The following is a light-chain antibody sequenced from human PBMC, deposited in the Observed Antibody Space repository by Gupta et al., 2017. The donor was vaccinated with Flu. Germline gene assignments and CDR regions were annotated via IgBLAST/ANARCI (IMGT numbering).Light chain of an antibody. Sequence: PPPLSLSVGDRVTITCRASQSIRSYLTWYQQKPGKAPRLLIYAVSRWETGVPARFSGSGSGTXFTLTIXRRQPEDFATYYCLQRTSTPQTFGXGTKVEIK. CDR1: QSIRSY. CDR2: AVS. V-gene: IGKV1-39*01. CDR3: LQRTSTPQT. J-gene: IGKJ1*01.